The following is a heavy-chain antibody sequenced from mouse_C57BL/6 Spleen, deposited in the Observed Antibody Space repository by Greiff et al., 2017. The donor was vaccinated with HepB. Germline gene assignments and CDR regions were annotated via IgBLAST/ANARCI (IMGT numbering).Heavy chain of an antibody. J-gene: IGHJ2*01. CDR1: GYAFSSYW. CDR2: IYPGDGDT. V-gene: IGHV1-80*01. D-gene: IGHD1-1*01. Sequence: QVQLKESGAELVKPGASVKISCKASGYAFSSYWMNWVKQRPGKGLEWIGQIYPGDGDTNYNGKFKGKATLTADKSSSTAYMQLSSLTSEDSAVYFCARFTTVVPHYFDYWGQGTTLTVSS. CDR3: ARFTTVVPHYFDY.